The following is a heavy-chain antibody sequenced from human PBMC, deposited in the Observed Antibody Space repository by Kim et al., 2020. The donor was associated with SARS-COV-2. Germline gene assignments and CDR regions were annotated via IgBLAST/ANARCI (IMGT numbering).Heavy chain of an antibody. Sequence: SETLSLICTISGGSITDYYWSWIRQSPGKGLEWIGYIYYNGNTNYNPSLRSRVTLSVDTSRNQFFLKLTSVTAADTALYSCARHYYGSGNCYNIRWFDP. J-gene: IGHJ5*02. CDR2: IYYNGNT. V-gene: IGHV4-59*08. D-gene: IGHD3-10*01. CDR1: GGSITDYY. CDR3: ARHYYGSGNCYNIRWFDP.